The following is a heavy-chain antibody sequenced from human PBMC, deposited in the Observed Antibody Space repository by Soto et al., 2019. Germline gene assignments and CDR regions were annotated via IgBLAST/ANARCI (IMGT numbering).Heavy chain of an antibody. Sequence: SETLSLTCAVFGGSSSGYYWNWIRQPPGKGLEWIGEINPRGSTNYNPSLKSRVTMSVDSSKNQFSLKLNFVSAADTAVYYCAIRFWSGYYIARNYWGQETLVTVSS. D-gene: IGHD3-3*01. CDR1: GGSSSGYY. CDR3: AIRFWSGYYIARNY. V-gene: IGHV4-34*01. J-gene: IGHJ4*02. CDR2: INPRGST.